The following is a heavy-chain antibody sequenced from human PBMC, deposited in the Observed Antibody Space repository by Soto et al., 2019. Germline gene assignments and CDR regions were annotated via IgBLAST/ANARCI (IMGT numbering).Heavy chain of an antibody. D-gene: IGHD3-22*01. CDR2: IFSGGST. Sequence: EVQVVKSGGGLVQPGGSLRLSCAASGFTVSSNYMSWVRQAPGKGLEWVSDIFSGGSTYYADSVKGRFTISRHSSKNTLYLEMNSLRVEDTAVYYCATFYDSSGYAPSYAFDIWGQGTMVTVSS. J-gene: IGHJ3*02. V-gene: IGHV3-53*04. CDR1: GFTVSSNY. CDR3: ATFYDSSGYAPSYAFDI.